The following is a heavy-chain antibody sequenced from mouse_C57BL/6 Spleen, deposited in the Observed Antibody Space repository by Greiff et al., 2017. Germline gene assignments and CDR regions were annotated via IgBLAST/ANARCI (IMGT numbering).Heavy chain of an antibody. CDR1: GYAFSSSW. V-gene: IGHV1-82*01. D-gene: IGHD1-1*01. Sequence: QVQLQQSGPELVKPGASVKISCKASGYAFSSSWMHWVKQRPGKGLEWIGRIYPGDGDTNYNGKFKGKATLTADKSSSTAYMQLSSLTSEDSAVYFCVYGSSYCGFAYWGQGTLVTVSA. CDR2: IYPGDGDT. CDR3: VYGSSYCGFAY. J-gene: IGHJ3*01.